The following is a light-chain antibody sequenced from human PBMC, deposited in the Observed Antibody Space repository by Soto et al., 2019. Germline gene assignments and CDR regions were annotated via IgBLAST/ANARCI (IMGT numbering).Light chain of an antibody. CDR2: GTS. Sequence: EIVLTQSPGTLSLSPGERATLSCRASQSVRSSYLAWYQQKPGQAPRLLIYGTSSRATGIPDRVIGSGSRTDFTLTRPGLEPEDFAVYYCQQYGSSPLTFGGGTKVEIK. V-gene: IGKV3-20*01. J-gene: IGKJ4*01. CDR1: QSVRSSY. CDR3: QQYGSSPLT.